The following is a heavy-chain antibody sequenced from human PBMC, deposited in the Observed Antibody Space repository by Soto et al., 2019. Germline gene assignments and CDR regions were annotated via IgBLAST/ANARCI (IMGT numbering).Heavy chain of an antibody. CDR2: IWYDGSNK. J-gene: IGHJ6*03. D-gene: IGHD4-17*01. V-gene: IGHV3-33*08. CDR3: ARDRKVTTARSGYYYYMDV. Sequence: PGGSLRLSCAASGFTFSSYGMHWVRQAPGKGLEWVAVIWYDGSNKYYADSVKGRFTISRDNSKNTLYLQMNSLRAEDTAVYYCARDRKVTTARSGYYYYMDVWGKGTTVTVSS. CDR1: GFTFSSYG.